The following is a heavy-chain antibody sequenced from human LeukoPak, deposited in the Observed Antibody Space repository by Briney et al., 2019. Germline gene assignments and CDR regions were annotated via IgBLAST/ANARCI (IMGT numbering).Heavy chain of an antibody. CDR3: ARDSCDYVWGSYRCPLDY. CDR1: GFTFSSYW. J-gene: IGHJ4*02. V-gene: IGHV3-74*01. D-gene: IGHD3-16*02. Sequence: PGRSLRLSCAASGFTFSSYWMHWVRQAPGKGLVWVSRINSDGSSTSYADSVKGRFTISRDNAKNTLYLQMNSLRAEDTAVYYCARDSCDYVWGSYRCPLDYWGQGTLVTVSS. CDR2: INSDGSST.